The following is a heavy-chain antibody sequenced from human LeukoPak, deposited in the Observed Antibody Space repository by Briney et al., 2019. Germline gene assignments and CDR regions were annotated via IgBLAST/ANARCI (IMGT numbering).Heavy chain of an antibody. Sequence: EASVTVSFKASGYTFSVFYIHWVRQAPGQGLEWMGWINPNSGVTNYSQKLQGRVTITRDTSIDTAYMQLSRLRSDDTAVYYCAKDRYGDYEAPFHYYMDAWGRGTTVTVSS. CDR3: AKDRYGDYEAPFHYYMDA. CDR1: GYTFSVFY. V-gene: IGHV1-2*02. J-gene: IGHJ6*03. D-gene: IGHD5-12*01. CDR2: INPNSGVT.